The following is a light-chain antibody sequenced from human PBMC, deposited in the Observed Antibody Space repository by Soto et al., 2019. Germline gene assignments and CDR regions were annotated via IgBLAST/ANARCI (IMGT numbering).Light chain of an antibody. CDR2: GAS. Sequence: EKGMRQSPATLSVSTGERATLSCRASQSVSSNLAWYQQKPGQAPRLLIYGASTRATGIPASFIGNGSGTEFTLTASSLQPEDFAVYYCQQYNNWPFTFGPESNVDIK. V-gene: IGKV3-15*01. CDR1: QSVSSN. CDR3: QQYNNWPFT. J-gene: IGKJ3*01.